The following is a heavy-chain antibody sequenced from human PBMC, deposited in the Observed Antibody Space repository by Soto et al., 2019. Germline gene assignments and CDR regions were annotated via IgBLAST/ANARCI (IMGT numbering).Heavy chain of an antibody. CDR1: GGSFSGYY. CDR3: ARGMTTVTTLDY. J-gene: IGHJ4*02. V-gene: IGHV4-34*01. CDR2: IYHSGST. Sequence: PSETLSLTCAVYGGSFSGYYWTWIRQPPGTGLEWIGYIYHSGSTYYNPSLKSRVTISVDRSKNQFSLKLSSVTAADTAVYYCARGMTTVTTLDYWGQGTLVTVSS. D-gene: IGHD4-4*01.